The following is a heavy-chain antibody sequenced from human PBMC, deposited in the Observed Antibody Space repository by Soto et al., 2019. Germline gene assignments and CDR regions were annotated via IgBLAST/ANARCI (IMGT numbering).Heavy chain of an antibody. Sequence: QVHLVQSGAEVKKPGSSVKVSCKASGGPFSNDIITWVRQAPGQGLEWMGRIIPILNTATYAQKFQGRVRITADRSTGTAYMELNSLRSEDTAVYYCARDSPIGSTFSGYDAIDYWGQGTLVTVSS. CDR2: IIPILNTA. J-gene: IGHJ4*02. CDR1: GGPFSNDI. V-gene: IGHV1-69*08. D-gene: IGHD5-12*01. CDR3: ARDSPIGSTFSGYDAIDY.